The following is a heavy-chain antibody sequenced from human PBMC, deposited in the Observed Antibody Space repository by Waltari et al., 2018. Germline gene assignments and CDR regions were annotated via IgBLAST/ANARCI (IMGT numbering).Heavy chain of an antibody. Sequence: EVQLVESGGGLVQPGGSLRLSCAASGFTFSSYWMHWVRQAPGKGLVWVSRSNSDGSSTSYADSVKGRFTISRDNAKNTLYLQMNSLRAEDTAVYYCASILEQLDTDAFDIWGQGTMVTVSS. CDR3: ASILEQLDTDAFDI. CDR1: GFTFSSYW. CDR2: SNSDGSST. J-gene: IGHJ3*02. V-gene: IGHV3-74*01. D-gene: IGHD6-13*01.